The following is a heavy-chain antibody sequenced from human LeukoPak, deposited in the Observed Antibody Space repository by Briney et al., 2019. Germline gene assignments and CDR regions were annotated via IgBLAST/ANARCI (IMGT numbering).Heavy chain of an antibody. V-gene: IGHV4-34*01. CDR1: GGSFSGYY. CDR2: INHSGST. CDR3: ARGNTAMVTPSLSPYYFDY. J-gene: IGHJ4*02. D-gene: IGHD5-18*01. Sequence: SETLSLTCAVYGGSFSGYYWSWIRQPPGKGLEWIGEINHSGSTNYNPSLKSRVTISVDTSKNQFSLKLSSVTAADTAVYYCARGNTAMVTPSLSPYYFDYWGQGTLVTVSS.